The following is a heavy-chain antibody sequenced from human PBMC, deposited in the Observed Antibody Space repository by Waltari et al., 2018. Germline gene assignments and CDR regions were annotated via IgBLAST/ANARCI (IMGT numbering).Heavy chain of an antibody. J-gene: IGHJ4*02. CDR1: TDPTTNEYW. Sequence: QVHLQESGPGLVKPSETLSLTCDVSTDPTTNEYWRSWVRQPPGKGLEWIGEIYHGGWIGVIYHGGNTHYNPSLKSRVTMSLDRPKNQVSLKLTSVKEADTAVYYCARTSLTGYLLYYWGQGTLVTVAS. CDR2: IYHGGWIGVIYHGGNT. D-gene: IGHD3-9*01. V-gene: IGHV4-4*02. CDR3: ARTSLTGYLLYY.